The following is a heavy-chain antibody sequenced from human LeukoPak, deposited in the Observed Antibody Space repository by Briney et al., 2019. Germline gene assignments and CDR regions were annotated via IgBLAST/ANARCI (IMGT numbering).Heavy chain of an antibody. Sequence: GGSLRLSCAASGFTFSRKAMHWVRQVPGKGLEWVAVISYDGSNAYYADAVKGRFTISRDNSKNTLYLQVDSLRTEDTAVYYCARDGGYCSSSNCHLNYWGQGTLVTVSS. V-gene: IGHV3-30-3*01. CDR2: ISYDGSNA. D-gene: IGHD2-2*01. J-gene: IGHJ4*02. CDR1: GFTFSRKA. CDR3: ARDGGYCSSSNCHLNY.